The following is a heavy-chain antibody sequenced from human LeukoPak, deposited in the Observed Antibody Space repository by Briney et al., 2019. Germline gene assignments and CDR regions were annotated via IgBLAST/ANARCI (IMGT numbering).Heavy chain of an antibody. CDR3: ARAPGINDGTIDS. D-gene: IGHD1-1*01. CDR1: GGSFSGYY. CDR2: INHSGST. V-gene: IGHV4-34*01. Sequence: SETLSLTCAVYGGSFSGYYWTWIRQPPGKGLEWIGEINHSGSTNYNPSLKRRVTISVDTSKNQFSLKLNSVTAADTAVYYCARAPGINDGTIDSWGQGTLVTVSS. J-gene: IGHJ4*02.